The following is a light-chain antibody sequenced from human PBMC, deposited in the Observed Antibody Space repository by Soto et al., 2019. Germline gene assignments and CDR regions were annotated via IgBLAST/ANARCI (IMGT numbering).Light chain of an antibody. CDR3: QQFDTPPIT. V-gene: IGKV1-33*01. CDR1: QDISDY. J-gene: IGKJ5*01. CDR2: DAS. Sequence: DIQMTHSPSSLSASVGDRGSITCHASQDISDYLSWYQQKPGRAPNLLISDASNLETGVPSRFSGNGSGTDFTFTISRLQSEDFATYYCQQFDTPPITFGQGTRLEIK.